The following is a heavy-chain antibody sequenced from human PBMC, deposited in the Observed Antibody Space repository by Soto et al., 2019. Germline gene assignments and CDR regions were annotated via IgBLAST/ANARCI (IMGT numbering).Heavy chain of an antibody. J-gene: IGHJ6*04. CDR2: ISGSGSST. Sequence: EVQLLESGGGLVQPGGSLRLSCVASGFIFSNSPMSWVRQPPGKGLEWVSAISGSGSSTYYADSVKGRFTISRDNSKNTLYLQMISLRAEDAALYYCATGPTIFGVVIRFEYYYGFDVWGKGTTVTVSS. D-gene: IGHD3-3*01. CDR1: GFIFSNSP. CDR3: ATGPTIFGVVIRFEYYYGFDV. V-gene: IGHV3-23*01.